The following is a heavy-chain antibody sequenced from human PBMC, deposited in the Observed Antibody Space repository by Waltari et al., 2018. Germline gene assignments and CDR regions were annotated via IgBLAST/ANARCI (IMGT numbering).Heavy chain of an antibody. V-gene: IGHV3-48*01. J-gene: IGHJ4*02. CDR1: GFTFSSDS. D-gene: IGHD4-17*01. Sequence: EVQLVESGGGLVQPGGSLRLSCAASGFTFSSDSMNWVRQAPGKGLEWVSYISSSSSTIYYADSVKGRFTISRDNAKNSLYLQMNSLRAEDTAVYYCARVRVTKALDYWGQGTLVTVSS. CDR2: ISSSSSTI. CDR3: ARVRVTKALDY.